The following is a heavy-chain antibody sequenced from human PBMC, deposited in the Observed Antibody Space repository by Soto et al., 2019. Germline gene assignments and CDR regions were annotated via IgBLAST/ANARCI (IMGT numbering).Heavy chain of an antibody. Sequence: EVQLLESGGGLVQPGGSLRLSCAASGFTFSSYAMSWVRQAPGKGLEWVSAISGSGGSTYYADSVKGRFTISRDNSKNTVYLQMNRLRAEDTAVYYCAKDGYCSGGSCYSDCYSGMDVWGQGTTVTVSS. CDR1: GFTFSSYA. CDR3: AKDGYCSGGSCYSDCYSGMDV. D-gene: IGHD2-15*01. CDR2: ISGSGGST. V-gene: IGHV3-23*01. J-gene: IGHJ6*02.